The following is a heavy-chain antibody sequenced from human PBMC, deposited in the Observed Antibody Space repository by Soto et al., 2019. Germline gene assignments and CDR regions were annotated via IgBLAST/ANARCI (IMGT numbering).Heavy chain of an antibody. CDR2: ISAYNGNT. D-gene: IGHD2-15*01. CDR1: GYTFTSYG. J-gene: IGHJ4*02. Sequence: QVQLVQSGAEVKKPGASVKVSCKASGYTFTSYGISWVRQAPGQGLEWMGWISAYNGNTNYAQKLQGRXTXTPXTSTSTAYMELRSLRSDDTAVYYCVVAAQPYYFDYWGQGTLVTVSS. V-gene: IGHV1-18*01. CDR3: VVAAQPYYFDY.